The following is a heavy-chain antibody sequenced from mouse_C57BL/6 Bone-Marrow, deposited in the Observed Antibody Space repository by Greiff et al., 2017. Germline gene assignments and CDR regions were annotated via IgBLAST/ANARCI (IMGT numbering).Heavy chain of an antibody. J-gene: IGHJ2*01. CDR3: ARVVYYYGSSFDY. Sequence: EVKLVESGGGLVKPGGSLKLSCAASGFTFSSYAVSWVRQTPEKRLEWVATISAGGSYTYYPDNVKGRFTISRDNAKNNLYLQLSHLKSEDTAMYYCARVVYYYGSSFDYWGQGTTLTVSS. CDR2: ISAGGSYT. CDR1: GFTFSSYA. D-gene: IGHD1-1*01. V-gene: IGHV5-4*03.